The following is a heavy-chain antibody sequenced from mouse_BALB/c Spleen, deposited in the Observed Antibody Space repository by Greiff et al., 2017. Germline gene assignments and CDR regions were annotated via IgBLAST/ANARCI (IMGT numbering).Heavy chain of an antibody. Sequence: EVKLVESGGGLVQPGGSMKLSCVASGFTFSNYWMNWVRQSPEKGLEWVAEIRLKSNNYATHYAESVKGRFTISRDDSKSSVYLQMNNLRAEDTGIYYCTRLTGTRDYAMDYWGQGTSVTVSS. CDR2: IRLKSNNYAT. V-gene: IGHV6-6*02. CDR1: GFTFSNYW. D-gene: IGHD4-1*01. CDR3: TRLTGTRDYAMDY. J-gene: IGHJ4*01.